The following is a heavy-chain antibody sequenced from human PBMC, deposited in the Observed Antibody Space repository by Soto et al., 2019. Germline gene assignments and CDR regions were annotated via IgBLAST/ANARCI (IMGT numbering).Heavy chain of an antibody. CDR3: ARDFPSMVRGVITYYYYYYMDV. CDR2: ISSSSSYI. V-gene: IGHV3-21*01. J-gene: IGHJ6*03. D-gene: IGHD3-10*01. CDR1: GFTFISYS. Sequence: PGGSLRLSCAASGFTFISYSMNWVRQAPWKGLEWVSSISSSSSYIYYADSVKGRFTISRDNAKNSLYLQMNSLRAEDTAVYYCARDFPSMVRGVITYYYYYYMDVWGKGTTVTVS.